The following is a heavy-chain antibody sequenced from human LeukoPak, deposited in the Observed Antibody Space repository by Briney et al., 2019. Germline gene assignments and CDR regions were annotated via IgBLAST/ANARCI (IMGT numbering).Heavy chain of an antibody. CDR1: GFTFSSYS. J-gene: IGHJ4*02. Sequence: PGGSLRLSCAASGFTFSSYSMNWVRQAPGKGLEWVSAISGSGGSTYYADSVKGRFTISRDNSKNTLYLQMNSLRAEDTAVYYCAKDLALTIMTTVTTGDYWGQGTLVTVSS. CDR2: ISGSGGST. D-gene: IGHD4-17*01. V-gene: IGHV3-23*01. CDR3: AKDLALTIMTTVTTGDY.